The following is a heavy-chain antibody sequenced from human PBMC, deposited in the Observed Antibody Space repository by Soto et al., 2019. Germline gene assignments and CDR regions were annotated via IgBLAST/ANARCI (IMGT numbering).Heavy chain of an antibody. V-gene: IGHV3-7*01. J-gene: IGHJ4*02. Sequence: EVKLVESGGGLAQPGGSLRLSCAASGFTFSNYWMSWVRQAPGKGLEWVANIKQDGTEKNYVDSVRGRFTISRDNAKNSLDLQINSLTAEDTAVYYCASVAIWGQGTLVTVSS. CDR2: IKQDGTEK. CDR3: ASVAI. D-gene: IGHD5-12*01. CDR1: GFTFSNYW.